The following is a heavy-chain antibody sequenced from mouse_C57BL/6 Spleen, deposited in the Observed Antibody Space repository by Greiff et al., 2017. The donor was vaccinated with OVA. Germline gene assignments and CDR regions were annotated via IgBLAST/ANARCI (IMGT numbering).Heavy chain of an antibody. J-gene: IGHJ2*01. CDR1: GFNIKDDY. V-gene: IGHV14-4*01. D-gene: IGHD4-1*01. Sequence: VQLQQSGAELVRPGASVKLSCTASGFNIKDDYMHWVKQRPEQGLEWIGWIDPENGDTEYASKFQGKATITTDTSSNTAYLQLSSLTSEDTAVYYCTTQANLDFDYWGQGTTLTVSS. CDR3: TTQANLDFDY. CDR2: IDPENGDT.